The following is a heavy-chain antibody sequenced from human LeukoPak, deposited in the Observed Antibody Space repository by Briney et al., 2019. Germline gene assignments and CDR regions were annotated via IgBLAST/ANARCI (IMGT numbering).Heavy chain of an antibody. CDR1: GFTFSNYN. D-gene: IGHD4-17*01. V-gene: IGHV3-21*04. CDR2: ISGSSYYI. CDR3: AKDKGVTTYWYFDL. Sequence: PGGSLRLSCAVSGFTFSNYNMNWVRQTPGKGLEWVSSISGSSYYIYYVDSVKGRFTVSRDNAKNSLYLQMNSLRAEDTALYYCAKDKGVTTYWYFDLWGRGTLVTVSS. J-gene: IGHJ2*01.